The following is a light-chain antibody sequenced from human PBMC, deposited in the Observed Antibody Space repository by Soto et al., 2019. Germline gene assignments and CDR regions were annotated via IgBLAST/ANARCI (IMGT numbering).Light chain of an antibody. J-gene: IGKJ4*01. CDR1: QSVSSN. CDR2: GAS. Sequence: EIVMTQSPATLSVSPGERATLSCRASQSVSSNLAWYQQKPGQAPRLLIYGASTRATGIPARFSGSGYGTEFTLTISSLQPDDFATYYCQQYNTYSSLTFGGGTKVEIK. V-gene: IGKV3-15*01. CDR3: QQYNTYSSLT.